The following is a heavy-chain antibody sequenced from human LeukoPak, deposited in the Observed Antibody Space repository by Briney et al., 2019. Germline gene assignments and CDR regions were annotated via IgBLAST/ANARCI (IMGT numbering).Heavy chain of an antibody. J-gene: IGHJ1*01. CDR2: IYYSGST. D-gene: IGHD5-24*01. V-gene: IGHV4-39*07. Sequence: PSETLSLTCTVSGGSISSSSYYWGWIRQPPGKGLEWIGSIYYSGSTYYNPSLKSRVFISADTSQNQFSLRLSSVTAADTAVYYCARASMRRRDGYNRHYEIDHWGQGTLVTVSS. CDR3: ARASMRRRDGYNRHYEIDH. CDR1: GGSISSSSYY.